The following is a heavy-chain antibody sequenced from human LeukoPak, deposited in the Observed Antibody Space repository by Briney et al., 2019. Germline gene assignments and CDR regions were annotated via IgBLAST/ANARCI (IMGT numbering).Heavy chain of an antibody. Sequence: GGSLRLSCAASGFTFSSYAMSWVRQAPGKGLEWVSAISGSGGSTYYADSVKGRFTISRDNSKNTLYLQMNSLRAEDTAVYYCAKVSRGWSPHYYYGMDVWGQGTTVTVSS. CDR2: ISGSGGST. CDR3: AKVSRGWSPHYYYGMDV. CDR1: GFTFSSYA. D-gene: IGHD6-19*01. J-gene: IGHJ6*02. V-gene: IGHV3-23*01.